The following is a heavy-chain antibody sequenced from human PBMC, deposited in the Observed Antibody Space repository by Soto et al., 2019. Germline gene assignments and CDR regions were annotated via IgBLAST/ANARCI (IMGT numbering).Heavy chain of an antibody. CDR2: ISSSSRTI. Sequence: GGSLRLSCSASGFTFSNYVMSWVRQAPGKGLEWVSYISSSSRTIYYADSVKGRFTISRDNAKNSLYLQMNSLRDDDTAVYYCARLTTLNAFDIWGQGTMVTVSS. D-gene: IGHD2-2*01. CDR3: ARLTTLNAFDI. CDR1: GFTFSNYV. J-gene: IGHJ3*02. V-gene: IGHV3-48*02.